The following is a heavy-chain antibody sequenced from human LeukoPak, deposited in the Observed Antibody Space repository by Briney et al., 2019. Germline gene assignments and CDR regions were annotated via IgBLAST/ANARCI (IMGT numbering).Heavy chain of an antibody. CDR3: AKMGGYFGY. CDR2: ITGSGDNT. Sequence: PGGSLRLSCAASGFTFSNSGMSWVRQAPGKGLEWVSAITGSGDNTYYADSVKGRFTISRDNSKNTLYLQMSSLRAEDTAVYYCAKMGGYFGYWGQGTLVTVSS. V-gene: IGHV3-23*01. CDR1: GFTFSNSG. J-gene: IGHJ4*02. D-gene: IGHD3-16*01.